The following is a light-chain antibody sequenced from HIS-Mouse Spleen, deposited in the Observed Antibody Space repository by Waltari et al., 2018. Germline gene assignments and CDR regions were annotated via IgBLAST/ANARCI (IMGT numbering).Light chain of an antibody. CDR2: KDS. CDR3: QSADSSGTPWV. CDR1: TLPKQY. Sequence: VSVSPGQTARITCSGDTLPKQYAYWYQQKPGQAPVLVIYKDSERPSGIPERFSGSSSGTTVTLTISGVQAEDEADYYCQSADSSGTPWVFGGGTKLTVL. V-gene: IGLV3-25*03. J-gene: IGLJ3*02.